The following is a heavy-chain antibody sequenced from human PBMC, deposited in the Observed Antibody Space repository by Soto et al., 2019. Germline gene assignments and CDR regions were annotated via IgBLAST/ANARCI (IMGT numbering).Heavy chain of an antibody. Sequence: SETLSLTCAVSGYSISSGYYWGWIRQPPGKGLEWIGSIYHSGSTYYNPSLKSRVTISXXXXXXQXSXKXXXVTAXDTAVYYCARDIAVDGTVDWFDPWGQGTLVTV. CDR2: IYHSGST. J-gene: IGHJ5*02. D-gene: IGHD6-19*01. V-gene: IGHV4-38-2*01. CDR3: ARDIAVDGTVDWFDP. CDR1: GYSISSGYY.